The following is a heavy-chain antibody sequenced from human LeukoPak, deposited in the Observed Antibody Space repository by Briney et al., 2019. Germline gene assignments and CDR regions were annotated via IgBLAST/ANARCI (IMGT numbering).Heavy chain of an antibody. Sequence: SETLSLTCTVSGGYISSGGYYWSWDRQPPGKGLEWIGYIYHSGSSYYNPSLKSRVTISVDRSKNQFSLKLSSVTAVDTAVYYCARVVYDRGYYYYMDVWGKGTTVTVSS. CDR2: IYHSGSS. V-gene: IGHV4-30-2*01. D-gene: IGHD5/OR15-5a*01. J-gene: IGHJ6*03. CDR1: GGYISSGGYY. CDR3: ARVVYDRGYYYYMDV.